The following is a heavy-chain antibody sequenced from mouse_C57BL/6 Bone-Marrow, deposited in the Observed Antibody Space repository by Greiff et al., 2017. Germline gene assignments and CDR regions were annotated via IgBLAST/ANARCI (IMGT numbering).Heavy chain of an antibody. D-gene: IGHD1-1*01. Sequence: EVQLVESGGGLVQPGGSLSLSCAASGFTFTDYYMSWVRQPPGKALEWLGFIRNKANGYTTDYSASVKGRFTISRDNSPSILYLQMNALRAEGSRTYDCARSPPSYGSSYWYFDVWGTGTTVTVSS. V-gene: IGHV7-3*01. J-gene: IGHJ1*03. CDR1: GFTFTDYY. CDR3: ARSPPSYGSSYWYFDV. CDR2: IRNKANGYTT.